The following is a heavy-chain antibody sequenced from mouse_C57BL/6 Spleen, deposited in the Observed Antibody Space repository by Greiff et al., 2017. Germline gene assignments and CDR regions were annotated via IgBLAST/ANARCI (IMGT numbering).Heavy chain of an antibody. Sequence: EVQLQQSGPELVKPGASVKMSCKASGYTFTDYNMHWVKQSHGKSLEWIGYINPNNGGTSYNQKFKGKATLTVNKSSSTAYMELRSLTSEDSAVYYCARGGDYYSNPFAYWGQGTLVTVSA. V-gene: IGHV1-22*01. CDR2: INPNNGGT. CDR3: ARGGDYYSNPFAY. CDR1: GYTFTDYN. D-gene: IGHD2-5*01. J-gene: IGHJ3*01.